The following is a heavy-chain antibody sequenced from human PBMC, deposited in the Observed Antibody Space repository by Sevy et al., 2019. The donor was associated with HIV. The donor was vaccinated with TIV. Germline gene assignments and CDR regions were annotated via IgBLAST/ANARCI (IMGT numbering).Heavy chain of an antibody. V-gene: IGHV1-2*02. CDR1: GYTFTGYY. D-gene: IGHD1-26*01. J-gene: IGHJ4*02. CDR2: INPNSGGT. CDR3: ARENSGSYSNFDY. Sequence: ASVKVSCKASGYTFTGYYMHWVRQAPGQGLEWMGWINPNSGGTNYAQKFQGRVTMTRDTSISTAYMELSRLRSDDTAVYYCARENSGSYSNFDYWGQGTLVTVSS.